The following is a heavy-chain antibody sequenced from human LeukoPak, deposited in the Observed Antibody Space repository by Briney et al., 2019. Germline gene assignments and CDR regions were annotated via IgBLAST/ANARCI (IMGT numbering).Heavy chain of an antibody. Sequence: SETLSLTCAVYGGPFSGYYWSWIRQPPGKGLEWIGEINHSGSTNYNPSLKSRVTISVDTSKNQFSLKLSSVTAADTAVYYCARGNGWGIDYWGQGTLVTVSS. D-gene: IGHD6-19*01. V-gene: IGHV4-34*01. J-gene: IGHJ4*02. CDR2: INHSGST. CDR1: GGPFSGYY. CDR3: ARGNGWGIDY.